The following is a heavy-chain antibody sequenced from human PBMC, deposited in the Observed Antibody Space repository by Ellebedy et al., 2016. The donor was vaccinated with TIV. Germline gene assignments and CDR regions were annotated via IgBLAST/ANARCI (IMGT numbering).Heavy chain of an antibody. CDR1: RGIFSSSA. CDR3: ARDLPVSRAVVVAPTPSGIFDI. Sequence: AASVKVSCKASRGIFSSSAISWVRQAPGQGLEWMGRIIPLLNITNYAEMFQGRVTIIADNPTTTAYLELSSLRSEDTAVYFCARDLPVSRAVVVAPTPSGIFDIWGQGTMVTVSS. V-gene: IGHV1-69*04. D-gene: IGHD2-15*01. CDR2: IIPLLNIT. J-gene: IGHJ3*02.